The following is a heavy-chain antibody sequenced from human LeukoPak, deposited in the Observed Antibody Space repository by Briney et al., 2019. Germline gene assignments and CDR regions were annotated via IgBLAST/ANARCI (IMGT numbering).Heavy chain of an antibody. Sequence: SQTLSLTCTVSGGSISSGGYYWSWIRQPPGKGLEWIGYIYHSGSTYYNPSLKSRVTISVDRSKNQFSLKLSSVTAADTAVYYCARDTWGYSDYWGQGTLVTVSS. CDR3: ARDTWGYSDY. CDR2: IYHSGST. V-gene: IGHV4-30-2*01. CDR1: GGSISSGGYY. J-gene: IGHJ4*02. D-gene: IGHD3-16*02.